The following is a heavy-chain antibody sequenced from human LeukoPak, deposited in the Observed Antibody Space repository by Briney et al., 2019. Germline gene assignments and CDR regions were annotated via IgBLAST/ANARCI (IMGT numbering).Heavy chain of an antibody. Sequence: PGGSLRLSCADSGFTLSTYAMNWVRQAPGKGLEWVSGISAGGGSTYYADSVKGRFTISRDNSKNTLYLQMNSLTVEDTAVYYSAKSPRSAADNWFDPWGQGTLVTVSS. V-gene: IGHV3-23*01. D-gene: IGHD6-13*01. CDR1: GFTLSTYA. J-gene: IGHJ5*02. CDR3: AKSPRSAADNWFDP. CDR2: ISAGGGST.